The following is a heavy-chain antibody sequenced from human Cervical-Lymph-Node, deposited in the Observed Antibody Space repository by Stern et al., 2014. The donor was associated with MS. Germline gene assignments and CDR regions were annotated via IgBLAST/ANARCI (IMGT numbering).Heavy chain of an antibody. J-gene: IGHJ4*02. D-gene: IGHD4-17*01. Sequence: VQLVESGTEVKKPGSSVTISCKASGDSFNNYAVNWVRQAPGKGLEWMGGIIPIFGVTTYAQKFRGRVTITADKSLVTASLQLNNLRSDDTAVYFCARDGSYEDYGDYATSVFDHWGQGTLVTVSS. CDR2: IIPIFGVT. CDR1: GDSFNNYA. V-gene: IGHV1-69*17. CDR3: ARDGSYEDYGDYATSVFDH.